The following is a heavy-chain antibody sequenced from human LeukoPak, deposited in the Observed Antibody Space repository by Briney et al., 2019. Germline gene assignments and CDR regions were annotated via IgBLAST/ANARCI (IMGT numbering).Heavy chain of an antibody. J-gene: IGHJ4*02. D-gene: IGHD2-15*01. V-gene: IGHV3-23*01. CDR3: AKDKLFVVVVAATDDGDY. Sequence: GGSLRLSCAASGFTFSSYAMSWVRQAPGKGLEWVSAISGSGGSTYYADSVKGRCTISRDNSKNTLYLQMNSLRAEDTAVYYCAKDKLFVVVVAATDDGDYWGQGTLVTVSS. CDR1: GFTFSSYA. CDR2: ISGSGGST.